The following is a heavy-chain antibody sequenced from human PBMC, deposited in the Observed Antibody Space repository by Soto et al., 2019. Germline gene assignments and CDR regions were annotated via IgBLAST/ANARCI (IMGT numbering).Heavy chain of an antibody. V-gene: IGHV4-59*08. J-gene: IGHJ4*02. CDR1: GGSIGTYF. D-gene: IGHD4-17*01. CDR3: ARSYGDLPDY. Sequence: QVQLQESGPGLVKPSETLSLNCSVSGGSIGTYFWGWIRQPPGKGLEWIGYIYYSGSTSYNPSLRSRVTISLDTSKNQFSLRLRSVSAADTAVYYCARSYGDLPDYWGQGTLVTVSS. CDR2: IYYSGST.